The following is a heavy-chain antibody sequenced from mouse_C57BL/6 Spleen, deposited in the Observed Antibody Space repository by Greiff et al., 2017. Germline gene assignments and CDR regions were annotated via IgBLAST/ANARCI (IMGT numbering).Heavy chain of an antibody. Sequence: QSVAEPVRPGASVKLFRTASGFNIKNTYMHRVKQRPEQGLEWIGRIDPANGNTKDAPKFQGKATITADTSSNTAYLQLSSLTSADTAIYYCARITTVPFYWGQGTTLTVSS. CDR3: ARITTVPFY. J-gene: IGHJ2*01. CDR1: GFNIKNTY. D-gene: IGHD1-1*01. CDR2: IDPANGNT. V-gene: IGHV14-3*01.